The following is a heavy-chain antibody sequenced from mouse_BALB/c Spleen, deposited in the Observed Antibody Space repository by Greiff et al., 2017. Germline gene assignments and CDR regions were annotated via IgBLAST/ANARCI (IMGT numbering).Heavy chain of an antibody. CDR2: ISSGGSYT. Sequence: EVQVVESGGGLVKPGGSLKLSCAASGFTFSSYTMSWVRQTPEKRLEWVATISSGGSYTYYPDSVKGRFTISRDNAKNTLYLQMSSLKSEDTAMYYCTRGGDGYPYYFDYWGQGTTLTVSS. D-gene: IGHD2-3*01. CDR1: GFTFSSYT. CDR3: TRGGDGYPYYFDY. V-gene: IGHV5-6-4*01. J-gene: IGHJ2*01.